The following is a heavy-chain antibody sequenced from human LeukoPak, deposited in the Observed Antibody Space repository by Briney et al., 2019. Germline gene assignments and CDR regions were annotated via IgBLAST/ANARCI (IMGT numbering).Heavy chain of an antibody. CDR1: GGSISSSSYY. V-gene: IGHV4-39*01. Sequence: SETLSLTCTGSGGSISSSSYYWGWIRQPPGKGLEWIGSIYYSGSTYYNPSLKSRVTISVDTSKNQFSLKLSSVTAADTAVYYCARHVYYDSSGYPDYWGQGTLVTVSS. CDR3: ARHVYYDSSGYPDY. CDR2: IYYSGST. J-gene: IGHJ4*02. D-gene: IGHD3-22*01.